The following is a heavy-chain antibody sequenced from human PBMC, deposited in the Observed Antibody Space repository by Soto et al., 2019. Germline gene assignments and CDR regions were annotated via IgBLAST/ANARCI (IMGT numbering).Heavy chain of an antibody. V-gene: IGHV3-23*01. D-gene: IGHD3-22*01. CDR1: GFTFSIYA. CDR2: IGGSGGGT. Sequence: EVQLLESGGGLVHPGGSLRLSCAASGFTFSIYAMSCVRQAPVKGLEWVSTIGGSGGGTSYADIVRGRFTISRDNSQNTLYLQMNSLRAEDTAVDYCAKDAPGSGWLSDYWGQGTLVTVSS. CDR3: AKDAPGSGWLSDY. J-gene: IGHJ4*02.